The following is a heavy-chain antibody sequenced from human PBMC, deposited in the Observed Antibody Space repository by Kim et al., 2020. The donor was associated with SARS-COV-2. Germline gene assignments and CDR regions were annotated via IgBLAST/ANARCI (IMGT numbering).Heavy chain of an antibody. D-gene: IGHD2-2*01. J-gene: IGHJ6*01. V-gene: IGHV3-23*01. Sequence: GGSLRLSCAASGFTFSDSVMTWVRQTPEKGLEWVAIISGSGDKPRYADSVKGRFTISRDNSKNMVTLQMNSLTADDMAIYYCARHGRVLVPAADNDYYY. CDR2: ISGSGDKP. CDR1: GFTFSDSV. CDR3: ARHGRVLVPAADNDYYY.